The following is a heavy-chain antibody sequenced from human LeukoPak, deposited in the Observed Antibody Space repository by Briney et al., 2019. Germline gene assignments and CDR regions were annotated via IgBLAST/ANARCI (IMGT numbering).Heavy chain of an antibody. CDR2: TYYRSKWYN. CDR1: GVSVSSNSDA. CDR3: ARISTGSFDY. Sequence: SQTLSLNCAISGVSVSSNSDAWHWIRQSPSRVLEWLGRTYYRSKWYNDYAVSVKSRITITPDTAKSQFSLQLNSVTPEDTAVYYCARISTGSFDYWGQGTLVTVSS. D-gene: IGHD1-1*01. V-gene: IGHV6-1*01. J-gene: IGHJ4*02.